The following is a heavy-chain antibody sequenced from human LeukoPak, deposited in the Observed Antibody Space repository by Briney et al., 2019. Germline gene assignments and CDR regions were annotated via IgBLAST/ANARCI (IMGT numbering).Heavy chain of an antibody. CDR2: IRYDGSNK. V-gene: IGHV3-30*02. D-gene: IGHD3-10*01. J-gene: IGHJ6*03. CDR1: GFTFSSYG. CDR3: AKVSGSGSLNPYYYYYYMDV. Sequence: GGSLRLSCAASGFTFSSYGMHWVRQAPGKGLEWVAFIRYDGSNKYYADSVKGRFTISRDNSKNTLYLQMNSLRAEDTAVYYCAKVSGSGSLNPYYYYYYMDVWGKGTTVTISS.